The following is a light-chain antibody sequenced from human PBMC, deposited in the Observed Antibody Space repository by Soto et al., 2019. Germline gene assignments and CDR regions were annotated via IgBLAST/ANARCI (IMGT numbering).Light chain of an antibody. CDR3: QQSYRTPPLT. Sequence: DIQMTQSPSSLSASVGDRVTIICRASQSISAYLHWYQQKPGKAPKILISAASTLESGVPSRFRGRGSGTNFTLTISSLQPEDFATYYCQQSYRTPPLTFGGGTKVEIK. J-gene: IGKJ4*01. CDR2: AAS. V-gene: IGKV1-39*01. CDR1: QSISAY.